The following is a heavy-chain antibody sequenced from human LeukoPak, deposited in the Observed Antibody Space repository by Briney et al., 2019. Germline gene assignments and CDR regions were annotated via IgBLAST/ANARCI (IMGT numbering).Heavy chain of an antibody. Sequence: GGSLRLYCAASGFTFSGYWMHWVRQAPGKGLVWVSRVNSDGSSTTYADSVKGRFTISRDNAKNTLYLQMNSLRPEDTAVYYCARGFYRGNYAGAFDIWGQGTVVTVSS. V-gene: IGHV3-74*01. D-gene: IGHD1-26*01. CDR3: ARGFYRGNYAGAFDI. CDR2: VNSDGSST. J-gene: IGHJ3*02. CDR1: GFTFSGYW.